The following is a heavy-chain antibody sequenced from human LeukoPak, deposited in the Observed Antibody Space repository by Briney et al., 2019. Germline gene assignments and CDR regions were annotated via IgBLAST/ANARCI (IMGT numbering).Heavy chain of an antibody. J-gene: IGHJ4*02. CDR1: GFTFSSYA. CDR2: ISYDGSNK. CDR3: ARDCGGDCHSAFDY. Sequence: PGRSLRLSCAASGFTFSSYAMHWVRQAPGKGLEWVAVISYDGSNKYYADSVKGRFTISRDNSKNTLYLQMNSLRAEDTAVYYCARDCGGDCHSAFDYWGQGTLVTVSS. D-gene: IGHD2-21*02. V-gene: IGHV3-30-3*01.